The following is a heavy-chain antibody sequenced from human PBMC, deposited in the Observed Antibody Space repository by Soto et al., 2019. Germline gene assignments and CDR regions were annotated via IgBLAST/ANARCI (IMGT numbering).Heavy chain of an antibody. CDR1: GYTFTAYY. CDR2: INPNTGGT. J-gene: IGHJ4*02. D-gene: IGHD3-16*01. V-gene: IGHV1-2*04. Sequence: QVQLVQSGAEVKKSGASVKVSCKVSGYTFTAYYIHWVRQAPGQGLEWMGWINPNTGGTDYTQKLQGWVTMTRDTSITTTYMELSSLKSADEAVYYCTGAVGRDGRSWYRGGYAYGGQGTLVTVSS. CDR3: TGAVGRDGRSWYRGGYAY.